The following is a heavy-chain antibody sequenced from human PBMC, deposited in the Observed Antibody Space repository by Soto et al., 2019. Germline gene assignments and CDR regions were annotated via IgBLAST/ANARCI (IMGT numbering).Heavy chain of an antibody. Sequence: GGSLRLSCAASGFIFSGSAMHWVRQASGKGLEWVGRIKSKATNYATAYGASVNGRFTISRDDSKNTAYLQMNSLKTEDTAVYYCTNKDYWGQGTLVTVSS. CDR2: IKSKATNYAT. J-gene: IGHJ4*02. CDR1: GFIFSGSA. CDR3: TNKDY. V-gene: IGHV3-73*01.